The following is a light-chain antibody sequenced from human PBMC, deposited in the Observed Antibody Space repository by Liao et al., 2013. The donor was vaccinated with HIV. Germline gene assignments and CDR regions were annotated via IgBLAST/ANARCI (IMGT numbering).Light chain of an antibody. Sequence: SYELTQPPSVSVAPGKTARMTCGGDDIGGKSVHWYQQQPGQAPVLVITYDTERPSGIPERFSGSNSGNTATLTISGTQAMDEADYYCQAWDSSTVVFGGGTKLTVL. CDR1: DIGGKS. J-gene: IGLJ2*01. CDR2: YDT. V-gene: IGLV3-21*01. CDR3: QAWDSSTVV.